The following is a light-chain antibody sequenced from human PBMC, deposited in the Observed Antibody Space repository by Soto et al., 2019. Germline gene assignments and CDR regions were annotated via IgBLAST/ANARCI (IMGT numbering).Light chain of an antibody. V-gene: IGLV2-14*01. CDR1: TSDVGGYNY. CDR3: GSYTGRITYV. CDR2: EVT. J-gene: IGLJ1*01. Sequence: QSVLTQPASVSGSLGQSITISCTGTTSDVGGYNYVSWYQQHPGKAPILMIYEVTNRPSGVSNRFSGSKSGNTASLTISGLKVEDEAEYYCGSYTGRITYVFAAGTKSP.